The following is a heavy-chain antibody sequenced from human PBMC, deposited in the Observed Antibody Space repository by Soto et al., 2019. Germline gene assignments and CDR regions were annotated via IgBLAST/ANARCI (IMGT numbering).Heavy chain of an antibody. V-gene: IGHV3-23*01. CDR3: TKDRVPDGIYSFDY. Sequence: GGSLRLSCAASGFTFSSYSMSWVRQAPGKGLEWVSIISDSGSTTYSADFVKGRFTISKDNSMNTVYLQMNSLTVEDAAVYYCTKDRVPDGIYSFDYWGQGALVTVSS. CDR2: ISDSGSTT. D-gene: IGHD2-15*01. J-gene: IGHJ4*02. CDR1: GFTFSSYS.